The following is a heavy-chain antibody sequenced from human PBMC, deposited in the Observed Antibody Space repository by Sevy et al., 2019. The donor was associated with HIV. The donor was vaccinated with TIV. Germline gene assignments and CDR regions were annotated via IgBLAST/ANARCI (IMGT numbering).Heavy chain of an antibody. CDR3: AQEIGAKNHV. J-gene: IGHJ6*02. Sequence: GGSLRLSYAASGFLFSRCEMTWVRQAPGKGLGWVSSISSSFYINYADSVKGRFTISRDNAKNSLYLQMNNLRADDTAVYYCAQEIGAKNHVWGQGTTVTVSS. D-gene: IGHD3-22*01. CDR2: ISSSFYI. CDR1: GFLFSRCE. V-gene: IGHV3-21*01.